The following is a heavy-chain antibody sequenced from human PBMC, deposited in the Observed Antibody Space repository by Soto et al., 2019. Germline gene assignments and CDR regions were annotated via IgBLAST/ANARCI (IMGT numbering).Heavy chain of an antibody. V-gene: IGHV4-59*01. D-gene: IGHD3-3*01. J-gene: IGHJ6*02. CDR1: GGSISSYY. CDR3: AGGVAYDFWSGYYYYYGMDV. Sequence: PSETLSLTCTVSGGSISSYYWSWIRQPPGKGLEWIGYIYYSGSTNYNPSLKSRVTISVDTSKNQFSLKLSSVTAADTAVYYCAGGVAYDFWSGYYYYYGMDVWGQGTTVTVSS. CDR2: IYYSGST.